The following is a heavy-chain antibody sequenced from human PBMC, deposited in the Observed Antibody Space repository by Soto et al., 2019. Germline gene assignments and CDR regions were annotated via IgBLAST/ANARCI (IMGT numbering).Heavy chain of an antibody. Sequence: GGSLRLSCAASGFTFSSYSMSWVRQAPWKGLEWVSAISGSGVNTYYADSVKGRFTISRDSSKNTLYLQMNSLRAEDTAVYYCAKDHRSSGSGSYSEFDYCGQGTLVAVCS. J-gene: IGHJ4*02. CDR2: ISGSGVNT. CDR3: AKDHRSSGSGSYSEFDY. CDR1: GFTFSSYS. D-gene: IGHD3-10*01. V-gene: IGHV3-23*01.